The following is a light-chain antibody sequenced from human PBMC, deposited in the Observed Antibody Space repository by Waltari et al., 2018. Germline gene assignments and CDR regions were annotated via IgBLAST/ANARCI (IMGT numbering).Light chain of an antibody. J-gene: IGLJ3*02. CDR2: SNT. V-gene: IGLV1-47*01. Sequence: QSVPTQPPSAPGTPGQGVTISCSGSSSNLRVNYVPCYQPPPGTAPQLLIYSNTQRPSGVPDRFSGSKSGTSASLAISGLRSEDEADYYCTTYDDNLRRWVFGGGTKVTVL. CDR3: TTYDDNLRRWV. CDR1: SSNLRVNY.